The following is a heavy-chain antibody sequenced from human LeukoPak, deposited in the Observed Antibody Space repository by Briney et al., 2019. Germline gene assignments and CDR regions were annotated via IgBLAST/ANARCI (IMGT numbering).Heavy chain of an antibody. CDR1: GVTFSGYA. CDR3: AKDIAQGYTFGSIEQDY. D-gene: IGHD5-18*01. Sequence: GGSLRLSCAASGVTFSGYAMSWVRQAPGKGLEWVSAISESGTGTYYADSVKGRFTISRDNSKNTLSLQMNSLRAEDTAVHYCAKDIAQGYTFGSIEQDYWGQGTLVTVSS. V-gene: IGHV3-23*01. CDR2: ISESGTGT. J-gene: IGHJ4*02.